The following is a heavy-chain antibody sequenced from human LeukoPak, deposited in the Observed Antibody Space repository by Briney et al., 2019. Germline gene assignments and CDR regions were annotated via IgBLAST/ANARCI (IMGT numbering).Heavy chain of an antibody. D-gene: IGHD3-10*01. V-gene: IGHV4-59*08. CDR3: ARRGPNSGSSRGWNFDL. J-gene: IGHJ2*01. Sequence: SETLSLTCTVSGGSISSYYWSWIRQPPGKGLEWIGYIYYSGSTNYNPSLKSRVTMSVDTSKKQFSLKLRSVTAADTAIYYCARRGPNSGSSRGWNFDLWGRGTLVTVSA. CDR2: IYYSGST. CDR1: GGSISSYY.